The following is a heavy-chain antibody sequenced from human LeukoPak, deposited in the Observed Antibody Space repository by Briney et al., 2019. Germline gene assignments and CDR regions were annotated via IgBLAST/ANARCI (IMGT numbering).Heavy chain of an antibody. J-gene: IGHJ6*03. Sequence: ASVKVSCKASGYTFTGYYMHWVRQAPGRGLEWMGWINPSSGGTNYPQKFQGRVTMTRDTSLSTAYMELSGLRSDDTAVYYCARGVVAATFYYYMDVWDKGTTVTVSS. V-gene: IGHV1-2*02. CDR3: ARGVVAATFYYYMDV. CDR1: GYTFTGYY. D-gene: IGHD2-15*01. CDR2: INPSSGGT.